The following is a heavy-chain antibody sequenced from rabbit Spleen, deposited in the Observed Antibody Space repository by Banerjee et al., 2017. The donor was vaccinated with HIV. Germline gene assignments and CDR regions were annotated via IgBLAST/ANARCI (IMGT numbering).Heavy chain of an antibody. Sequence: QEQLVESGGGLVQPEGSLTLTCTASGVSFSANSYMCWVRQAPGKGLEWISCIAGSSSGFTYSATWAKGRFTCSKTSSTTVTLQMTRLTAADTATYFCARDTSSSFSSYGMDLWGPGTLVTVS. CDR2: IAGSSSGFT. D-gene: IGHD1-1*01. J-gene: IGHJ6*01. V-gene: IGHV1S45*01. CDR3: ARDTSSSFSSYGMDL. CDR1: GVSFSANSY.